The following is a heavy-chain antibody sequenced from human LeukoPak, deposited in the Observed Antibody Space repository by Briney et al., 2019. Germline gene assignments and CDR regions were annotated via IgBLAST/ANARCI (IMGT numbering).Heavy chain of an antibody. Sequence: AAVNVSCKASGYTFTSYESNWVRQATGHGLEGTGWMNPNSGNTGYAQKFQGRVTMTRNTSISTAYMELSSLRSEATAVYYCARGLLYSSSFRYFQHWGQGTLVTVSS. J-gene: IGHJ1*01. CDR2: MNPNSGNT. CDR3: ARGLLYSSSFRYFQH. CDR1: GYTFTSYE. V-gene: IGHV1-8*01. D-gene: IGHD6-13*01.